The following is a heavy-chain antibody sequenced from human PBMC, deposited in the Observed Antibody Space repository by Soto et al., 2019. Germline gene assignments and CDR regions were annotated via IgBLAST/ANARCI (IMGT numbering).Heavy chain of an antibody. CDR3: ARGRYGDY. CDR2: ISAHNGNT. D-gene: IGHD1-1*01. V-gene: IGHV1-18*01. J-gene: IGHJ4*02. CDR1: GYTFTSYG. Sequence: QVHLVQSGAEVKKPGASVMVSCKASGYTFTSYGITWVRQAPGQGLEWMGWISAHNGNTDYAQKLQGRVIVTRDTSPSTAYLELRSLISDDTAVYYCARGRYGDYWGQGALVTVSS.